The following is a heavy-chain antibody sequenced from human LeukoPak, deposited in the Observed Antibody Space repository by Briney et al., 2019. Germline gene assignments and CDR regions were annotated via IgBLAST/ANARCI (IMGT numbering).Heavy chain of an antibody. J-gene: IGHJ4*02. D-gene: IGHD3-22*01. CDR1: GITLSNYG. V-gene: IGHV3-23*01. CDR3: AKGLSYDSSGYYYLNY. CDR2: ISGSGGNT. Sequence: GGSLRLSCAVSGITLSNYGMSWVRQAPGKGLEWVSGISGSGGNTYYADSVKGRFTISRDNSMNTLYLQMNSLRAEDTAVYYCAKGLSYDSSGYYYLNYWGQGTLVTVSS.